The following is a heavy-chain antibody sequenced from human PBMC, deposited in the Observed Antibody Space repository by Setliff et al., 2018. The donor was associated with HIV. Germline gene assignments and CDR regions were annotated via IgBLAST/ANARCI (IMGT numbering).Heavy chain of an antibody. CDR1: GYSISSGYY. CDR2: IYHSGTT. Sequence: SETLSLTCAVSGYSISSGYYWGWIRQTPGKGLEWIGSIYHSGTTYYNPSLRSRVTISVDTSKNQLSLKLSSVTAADTAVYYCARQGDGYNLYHVYYFDYWGQGTRVTVSS. D-gene: IGHD5-12*01. V-gene: IGHV4-38-2*01. J-gene: IGHJ4*02. CDR3: ARQGDGYNLYHVYYFDY.